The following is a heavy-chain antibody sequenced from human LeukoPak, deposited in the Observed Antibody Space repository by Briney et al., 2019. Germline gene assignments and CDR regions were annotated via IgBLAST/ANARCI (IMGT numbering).Heavy chain of an antibody. CDR3: AKDAAYYYDSSGYYSDY. CDR1: GFTFSSYA. D-gene: IGHD3-22*01. Sequence: GGSLRLSCVASGFTFSSYAMSWVRQAPGKGLEWVSAISGSGGSTFYADSVKGRFTISRDNSKNTLYLQMNSLRAEDTAVYYCAKDAAYYYDSSGYYSDYWGQGTLVTVSS. CDR2: ISGSGGST. V-gene: IGHV3-23*01. J-gene: IGHJ4*02.